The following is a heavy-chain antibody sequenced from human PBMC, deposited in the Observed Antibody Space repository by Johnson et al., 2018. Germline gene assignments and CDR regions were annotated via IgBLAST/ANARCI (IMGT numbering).Heavy chain of an antibody. CDR1: GFIFGDYA. J-gene: IGHJ3*02. V-gene: IGHV3-49*03. Sequence: VQLQESGGGLVQPGRSLRLSCTASGFIFGDYAMNWFRQAPGKGLEWVGFIRSKVYGGTTEYAASVKGRFTISRDDSKSIAYLQMNSLKTEDTAVYYCAKDRVHWNYADDAFDIWGQGTMVTVSS. CDR2: IRSKVYGGTT. CDR3: AKDRVHWNYADDAFDI. D-gene: IGHD1-7*01.